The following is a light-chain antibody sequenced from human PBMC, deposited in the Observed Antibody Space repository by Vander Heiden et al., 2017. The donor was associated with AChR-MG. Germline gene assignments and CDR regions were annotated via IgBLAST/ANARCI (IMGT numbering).Light chain of an antibody. Sequence: QLVLTQSPSASASLGASVKLTCTLSSGHSSYAIAWHQQQPEKGPRYVMKLNNDGSHSKGDGIPDRFSGSSSGAERYLTISSLQSEDEAYYYCQTWGTGIMVFGGGTKLTVL. CDR3: QTWGTGIMV. J-gene: IGLJ3*02. V-gene: IGLV4-69*01. CDR1: SGHSSYA. CDR2: LNNDGSH.